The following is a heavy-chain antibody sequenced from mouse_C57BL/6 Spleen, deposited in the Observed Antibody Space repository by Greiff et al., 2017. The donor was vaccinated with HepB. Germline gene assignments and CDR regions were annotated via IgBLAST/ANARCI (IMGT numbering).Heavy chain of an antibody. Sequence: VQLKQSGPELVKPGASVKMSCKASGYTFTDYNMHWVKQSHGKSLEWIGYINPNNGGTSYNQKFKGNATLTVNKSSSTAYMELRSLTSEDSAVYYCAREVIFTTVVATDFDYWGQGTTLTVSS. CDR3: AREVIFTTVVATDFDY. J-gene: IGHJ2*01. V-gene: IGHV1-22*01. CDR2: INPNNGGT. CDR1: GYTFTDYN. D-gene: IGHD1-1*01.